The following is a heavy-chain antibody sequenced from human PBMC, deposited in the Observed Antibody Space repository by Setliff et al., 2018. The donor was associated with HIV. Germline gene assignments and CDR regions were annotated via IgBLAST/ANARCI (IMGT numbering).Heavy chain of an antibody. CDR2: IYPEDSNI. J-gene: IGHJ3*02. CDR1: EYTFTTYW. V-gene: IGHV5-51*01. Sequence: GESLKISCKAVEYTFTTYWIGWVRQMPGEGLEWMGIIYPEDSNIKYNPSFQNQVTISADKSISTAYLQVHILKASDTATYYCARRDGRSMNAFEIWGPGTMVTVSS. CDR3: ARRDGRSMNAFEI. D-gene: IGHD6-13*01.